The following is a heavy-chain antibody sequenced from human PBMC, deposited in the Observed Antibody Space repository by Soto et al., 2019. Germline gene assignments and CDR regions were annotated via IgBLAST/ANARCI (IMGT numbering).Heavy chain of an antibody. V-gene: IGHV5-51*01. Sequence: GESLKISCKGVGYKFGSAWIGWVRQMPGKGLEWMGIIKPGTSDVRYSPSCRGHVTISADEAVSTAYLQWSSLKASDTAMYYCARQLSHICDSWGQGTLVTVSS. CDR3: ARQLSHICDS. D-gene: IGHD3-3*02. J-gene: IGHJ4*02. CDR2: IKPGTSDV. CDR1: GYKFGSAW.